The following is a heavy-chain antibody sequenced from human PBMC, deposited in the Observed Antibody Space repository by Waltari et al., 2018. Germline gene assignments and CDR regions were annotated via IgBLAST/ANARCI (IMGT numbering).Heavy chain of an antibody. CDR2: ISSGGATT. J-gene: IGHJ3*02. D-gene: IGHD3-3*01. CDR3: AKRLLEPQVGAFDI. Sequence: EVQLLQSGGGLVQPGGSLRLSCASSGFALSRYSMSWVRQAPGKGLEWVSAISSGGATTLYADSVKGRFTISRDNSKNTLSLQVSSLRAEDTAVYYCAKRLLEPQVGAFDIWGQGTIVTVSS. CDR1: GFALSRYS. V-gene: IGHV3-23*01.